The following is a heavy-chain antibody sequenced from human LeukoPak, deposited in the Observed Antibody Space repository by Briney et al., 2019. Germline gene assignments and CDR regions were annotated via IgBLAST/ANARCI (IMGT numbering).Heavy chain of an antibody. CDR1: GYTFTAYY. Sequence: ASVKVSCKASGYTFTAYYVHWVRQAPGQGLEWIGWINPNTGDTNYAPKFQGRVTMIKDTSTDSAYMELYKLTSDDTAVYYCGRGNXXFDPXGQGTLVTVX. CDR3: GRGNXXFDP. V-gene: IGHV1-2*02. CDR2: INPNTGDT. J-gene: IGHJ5*02.